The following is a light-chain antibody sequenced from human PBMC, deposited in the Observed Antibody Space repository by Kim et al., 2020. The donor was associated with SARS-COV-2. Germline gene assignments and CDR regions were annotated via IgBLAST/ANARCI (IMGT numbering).Light chain of an antibody. CDR3: QQRSNWPRGT. Sequence: SPGQIATPSCGAAQSVSNNLAGYQQKPGQPPRLLINDASNRATGIPVRFSGSGSGTEFTLTISSLEPEDVAVYYCQQRSNWPRGTFGPGTKVDIK. J-gene: IGKJ3*01. V-gene: IGKV3-11*01. CDR1: QSVSNN. CDR2: DAS.